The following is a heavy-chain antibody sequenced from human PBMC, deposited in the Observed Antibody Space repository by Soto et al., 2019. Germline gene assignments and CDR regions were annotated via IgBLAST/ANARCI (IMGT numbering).Heavy chain of an antibody. CDR2: ISAYNGNT. D-gene: IGHD3-9*01. CDR3: ARNRYFDWLDAFDI. Sequence: ASVKVSCKASGYTFTSYGISWVRQAPGQGLEWMGWISAYNGNTNYAQKLQGRVTMTTDTSTSTAYMELRSLRSDDTAVYYCARNRYFDWLDAFDIWGQGTMVTVSS. V-gene: IGHV1-18*01. J-gene: IGHJ3*02. CDR1: GYTFTSYG.